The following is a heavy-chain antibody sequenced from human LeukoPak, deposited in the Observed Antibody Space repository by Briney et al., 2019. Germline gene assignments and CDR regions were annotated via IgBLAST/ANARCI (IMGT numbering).Heavy chain of an antibody. CDR2: ISYDGSNK. CDR3: ARGHGGSYRHGYFDY. D-gene: IGHD1-26*01. V-gene: IGHV3-30-3*01. Sequence: PGGSLRLSCAASGFTFSSYAMHWVRQAPGKGLEWVAAISYDGSNKYYADSVKGRFTISRDNSKNTLYLQMNSLRAEDTAVYYCARGHGGSYRHGYFDYWGQGTLVTVSS. J-gene: IGHJ4*02. CDR1: GFTFSSYA.